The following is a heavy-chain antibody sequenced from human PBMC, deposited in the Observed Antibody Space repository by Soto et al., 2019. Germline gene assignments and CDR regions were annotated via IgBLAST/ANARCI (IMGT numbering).Heavy chain of an antibody. CDR1: GGTFSSYA. J-gene: IGHJ3*02. Sequence: GASVKVSCKASGGTFSSYAISWVRQAPGQGLEWMGGIIPIFGTANYAQKFQGRVTITAGKSTSTAYMELSSLRSEDTAVYYCARAQGDSSGYYPNAFDIWGQGTMVTVSS. CDR3: ARAQGDSSGYYPNAFDI. D-gene: IGHD3-22*01. CDR2: IIPIFGTA. V-gene: IGHV1-69*06.